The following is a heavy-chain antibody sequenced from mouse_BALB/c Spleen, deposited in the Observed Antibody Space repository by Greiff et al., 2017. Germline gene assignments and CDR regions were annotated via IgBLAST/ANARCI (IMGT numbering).Heavy chain of an antibody. CDR3: ARGAYYRYEDYAMDY. CDR2: INPYNDGT. CDR1: GYTFTSYV. Sequence: VQLQQSGPELVKPGASVKMSCKASGYTFTSYVMHWVKQKPGQGLEWIGYINPYNDGTKYNEKFKGKATLTSDKSSSTAYMELSSLTSEDSAVYYCARGAYYRYEDYAMDYWGQGTSVTVSS. J-gene: IGHJ4*01. V-gene: IGHV1-14*01. D-gene: IGHD2-14*01.